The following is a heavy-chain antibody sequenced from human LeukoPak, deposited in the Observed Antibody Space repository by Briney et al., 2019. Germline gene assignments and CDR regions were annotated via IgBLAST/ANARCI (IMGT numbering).Heavy chain of an antibody. J-gene: IGHJ4*02. D-gene: IGHD3-22*01. CDR2: IKQEGSEK. CDR1: GFTFSSYW. CDR3: VRDGDTSGYTN. V-gene: IGHV3-7*01. Sequence: GGSLRLSCAAYGFTFSSYWMPWVRQAPGKGLEWVANIKQEGSEKYYVDSVKGRFTISRDNAEISLYLQMNSLRAEDTAVYSCVRDGDTSGYTNWGQGTLVTVSS.